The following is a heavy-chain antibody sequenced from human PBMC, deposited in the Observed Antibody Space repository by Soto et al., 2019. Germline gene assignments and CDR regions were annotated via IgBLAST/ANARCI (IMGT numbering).Heavy chain of an antibody. Sequence: ASVKVSCKASGYTFTSYAMHWVRQAPGQRLEWMGWINAGNGNTKYSQKFQGRVTITRDTSASTAYMELSSLRSEDTAVYYCGGYSSTGPDYYGMDVWGQGTTVTVS. V-gene: IGHV1-3*01. CDR1: GYTFTSYA. CDR2: INAGNGNT. CDR3: GGYSSTGPDYYGMDV. D-gene: IGHD6-13*01. J-gene: IGHJ6*02.